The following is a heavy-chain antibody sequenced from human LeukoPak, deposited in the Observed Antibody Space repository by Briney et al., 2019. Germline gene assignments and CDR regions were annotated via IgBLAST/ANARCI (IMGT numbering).Heavy chain of an antibody. D-gene: IGHD6-13*01. Sequence: GGSLRLSCAASGFTFSNYVMSWVRQAPGKGLEWVSLISGSGDSTYYADSVKGRFTISRDNSKNTLYLQMNSLRSEDTAVYYCARGNIAAAGTPRGYYYYYMDVWGKGTTVTVSS. J-gene: IGHJ6*03. CDR1: GFTFSNYV. CDR3: ARGNIAAAGTPRGYYYYYMDV. V-gene: IGHV3-23*01. CDR2: ISGSGDST.